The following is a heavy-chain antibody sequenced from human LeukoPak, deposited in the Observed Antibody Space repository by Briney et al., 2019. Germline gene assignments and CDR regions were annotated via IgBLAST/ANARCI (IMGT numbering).Heavy chain of an antibody. CDR1: GFPFSSYW. V-gene: IGHV3-74*01. D-gene: IGHD5-24*01. Sequence: GGSLRLSCGGSGFPFSSYWMHWVRHAPGKGRVWVSRINKGGSVTDYADSVKGRFTISRDNAKTTLYLQMTPLRVEATAVYYCSRDLRGRDDCWGQGSLVTVSS. CDR3: SRDLRGRDDC. J-gene: IGHJ4*02. CDR2: INKGGSVT.